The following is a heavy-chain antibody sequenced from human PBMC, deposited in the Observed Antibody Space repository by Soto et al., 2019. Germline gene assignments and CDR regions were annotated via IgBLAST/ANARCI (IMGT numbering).Heavy chain of an antibody. D-gene: IGHD2-8*01. J-gene: IGHJ4*02. Sequence: EVQLEESGGGLVQPGGSLRLSCAASGFSFRSYSMNWVRQAPGKGLEWLSDISSSSYTIYYADSVKGRFTISRDNAKNSLYLQMDSLRAEDPAVYYCARELEYCSNGVCYPYFDSWGQGTLVTVSS. CDR2: ISSSSYTI. CDR1: GFSFRSYS. V-gene: IGHV3-48*04. CDR3: ARELEYCSNGVCYPYFDS.